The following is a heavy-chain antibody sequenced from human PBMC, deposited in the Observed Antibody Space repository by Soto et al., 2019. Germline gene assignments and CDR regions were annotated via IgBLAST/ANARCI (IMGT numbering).Heavy chain of an antibody. D-gene: IGHD3-9*01. Sequence: EVQLVESGGGLVQPGGSLRLSCAASGFSVSSKYMSWLRQAPGKGLEWLSVMSSGGSTYYADSVKGRFTIARDNSKNTLDLQMNNLRAADTAVYYCARRIAAYYDVLTGYYNGYFDYWGQGALVTVSS. CDR2: MSSGGST. CDR1: GFSVSSKY. V-gene: IGHV3-66*04. J-gene: IGHJ4*02. CDR3: ARRIAAYYDVLTGYYNGYFDY.